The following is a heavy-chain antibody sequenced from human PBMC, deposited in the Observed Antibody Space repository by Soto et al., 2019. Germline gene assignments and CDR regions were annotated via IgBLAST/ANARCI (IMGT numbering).Heavy chain of an antibody. CDR2: VNHSGST. CDR1: GGSFSNYY. V-gene: IGHV4-34*02. Sequence: QVQLEQWGAGLLKPSETLSLTCAVSGGSFSNYYWTWIRQPPGAGPEWIGEVNHSGSTSYSPALNSRVTISVASSKNQCSLILSSVTAADRAVSFCARCQYHGSAGFYTNRYFYGVDVWGQGTTVTVSS. CDR3: ARCQYHGSAGFYTNRYFYGVDV. J-gene: IGHJ6*02. D-gene: IGHD3-22*01.